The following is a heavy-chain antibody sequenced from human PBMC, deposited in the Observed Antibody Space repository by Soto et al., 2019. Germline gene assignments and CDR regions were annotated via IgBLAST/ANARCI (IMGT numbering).Heavy chain of an antibody. CDR3: AKGFENYWAFAY. Sequence: QVHLVESGGGVVQPGRSLRLSCAASGFSFSTYGMHWVRQAPGKGLEWVAFISNDGSNKYYADSVKGRFTISRDNSKNPLYLQMNSLRAADTAVYYRAKGFENYWAFAYWGQGTLVTVSS. J-gene: IGHJ4*02. CDR2: ISNDGSNK. V-gene: IGHV3-30*18. D-gene: IGHD1-7*01. CDR1: GFSFSTYG.